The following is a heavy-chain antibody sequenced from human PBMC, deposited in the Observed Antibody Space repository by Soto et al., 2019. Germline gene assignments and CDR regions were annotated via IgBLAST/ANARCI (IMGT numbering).Heavy chain of an antibody. CDR1: GGSISSSSYY. J-gene: IGHJ4*02. CDR3: ARTSDCSSTSGYVSF. D-gene: IGHD2-2*01. V-gene: IGHV4-39*01. Sequence: QLQLQESGPGLVKPSETLSLTCTVSGGSISSSSYYWGWIRQPPGKGLEWSGSIYYSGSTYYNPSLRGRVTISVATSKNQFARRLSSVTAADTAVYCCARTSDCSSTSGYVSFWCQATLVTVSS. CDR2: IYYSGST.